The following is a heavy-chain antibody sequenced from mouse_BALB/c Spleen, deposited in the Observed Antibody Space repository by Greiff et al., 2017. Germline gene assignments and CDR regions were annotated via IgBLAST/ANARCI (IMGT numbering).Heavy chain of an antibody. J-gene: IGHJ2*01. CDR3: TRSWGLQYDY. CDR2: IRLKSNNYAT. V-gene: IGHV6-6*02. Sequence: EVKLVESGGGLVQPGGSMKLSCVASGFTFSNYWMNWVRQSPEKGLEWVAEIRLKSNNYATHYAESVKGRFTISRDDSKSSVYLQMNNLRAEDTGIYNCTRSWGLQYDYWGQGTTLTVSS. D-gene: IGHD2-12*01. CDR1: GFTFSNYW.